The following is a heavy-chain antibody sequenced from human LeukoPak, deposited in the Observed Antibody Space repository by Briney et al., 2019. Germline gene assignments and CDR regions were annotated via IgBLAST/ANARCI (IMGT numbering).Heavy chain of an antibody. Sequence: ASVKVSCKASGYTFTSYGISWVRQAPGQGLEWMGWISAYNGNTNYAQKLQGRVTMTTDTSTSTAYMELRSLRSDDTAVYYCARIRPWQWLVLDFDYWGQGTLVTVSS. CDR3: ARIRPWQWLVLDFDY. CDR2: ISAYNGNT. J-gene: IGHJ4*02. V-gene: IGHV1-18*01. CDR1: GYTFTSYG. D-gene: IGHD6-19*01.